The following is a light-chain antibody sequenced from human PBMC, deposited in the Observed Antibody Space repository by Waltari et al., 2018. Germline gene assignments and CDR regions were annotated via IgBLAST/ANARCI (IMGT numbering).Light chain of an antibody. CDR1: QSVSSSY. V-gene: IGKV3-20*01. Sequence: EIVLTQSPGTLSLSPGERATLSCRASQSVSSSYLAWYQQKPGQAPRLLIYGASSRATGIPDRFSGSGSGKDFPLTISRLEPEDFSVYYCPQYGSSPWTFGQGTKVEIK. J-gene: IGKJ1*01. CDR2: GAS. CDR3: PQYGSSPWT.